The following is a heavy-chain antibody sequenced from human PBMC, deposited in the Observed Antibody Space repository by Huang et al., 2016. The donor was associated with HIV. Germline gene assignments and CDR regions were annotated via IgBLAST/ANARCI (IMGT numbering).Heavy chain of an antibody. CDR1: GFTFSSYW. CDR2: INGEGSST. CDR3: ARGTRLTGLWYFDL. D-gene: IGHD7-27*01. J-gene: IGHJ2*01. V-gene: IGHV3-74*01. Sequence: EVQLVESGRGLVQPGGSLRLSCAASGFTFSSYWMHWVRQAPGKGRVGGSRINGEGSSTNAADSVKGRFTMSRDNAKNTLYVQVNSLRAEDTAVYYCARGTRLTGLWYFDLWGRGTLVIVSS.